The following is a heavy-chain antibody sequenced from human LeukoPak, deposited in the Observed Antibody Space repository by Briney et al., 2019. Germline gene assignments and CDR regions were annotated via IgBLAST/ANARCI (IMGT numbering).Heavy chain of an antibody. D-gene: IGHD3-16*01. V-gene: IGHV3-30*03. CDR3: ARGGLWTKSNWFDP. CDR2: ISYDGSNK. J-gene: IGHJ5*02. CDR1: GFTFSSYG. Sequence: GGSLRLSCAASGFTFSSYGMHWVRQAPGKGLEWVAVISYDGSNKYYADSVKGRFTISRDNSKNTLYLQMNSLRAEDTAVYYCARGGLWTKSNWFDPWGQGTLVTVSS.